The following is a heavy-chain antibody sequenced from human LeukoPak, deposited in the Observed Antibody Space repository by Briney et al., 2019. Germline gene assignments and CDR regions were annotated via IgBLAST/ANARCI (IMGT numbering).Heavy chain of an antibody. CDR1: GGSFSGYY. V-gene: IGHV4-34*01. Sequence: SETLSLTCAVYGGSFSGYYWGWIRQPPGKGLEWIGEINHSGSTNYNPSLKSRVTISVDTSKNQFSLKLSSVTAADTAVYYCASPSLYDSSGYAFDYWGQGTLVTVSS. CDR3: ASPSLYDSSGYAFDY. D-gene: IGHD3-22*01. CDR2: INHSGST. J-gene: IGHJ4*02.